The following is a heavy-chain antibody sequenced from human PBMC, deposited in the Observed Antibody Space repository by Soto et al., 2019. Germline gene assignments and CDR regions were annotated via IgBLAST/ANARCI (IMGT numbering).Heavy chain of an antibody. V-gene: IGHV1-18*01. CDR3: ARSIVVVTALDY. Sequence: ASVKVSCKASGYTFTNYGVSWVRQAPGQGLEWMGWISADTGNTNYAQKLQGRVTITRDTSASTAYMELSSLRSEDTAVYYCARSIVVVTALDYWGQGTLVTVSS. CDR2: ISADTGNT. J-gene: IGHJ4*02. CDR1: GYTFTNYG. D-gene: IGHD2-21*02.